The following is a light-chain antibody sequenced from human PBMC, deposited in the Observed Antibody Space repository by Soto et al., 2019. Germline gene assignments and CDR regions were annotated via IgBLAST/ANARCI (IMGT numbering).Light chain of an antibody. J-gene: IGKJ1*01. V-gene: IGKV1-39*01. Sequence: DIQMTQSPSSLSASVGARVTITCRASQYISSYLNWYQQKPGRAPSLLIYGASTLQGGAPSRFSGSAYGTEFTLTITRLQHEDFETYSCQQSYGSPRTLGHGTNVDIK. CDR1: QYISSY. CDR3: QQSYGSPRT. CDR2: GAS.